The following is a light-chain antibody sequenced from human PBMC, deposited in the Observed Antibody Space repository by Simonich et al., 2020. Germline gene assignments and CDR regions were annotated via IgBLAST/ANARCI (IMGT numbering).Light chain of an antibody. Sequence: QSARTQPASGSGSPGQSITSSRTVTTSDVGGYNYVSWYQQHPGKAPKLIIYDVSKRPSGVSNRFSGSKSGNTASLTISGLQAEDEADYYCSSYTSSCTLVFGGGTKLTVL. CDR2: DVS. CDR1: TSDVGGYNY. V-gene: IGLV2-14*01. J-gene: IGLJ3*02. CDR3: SSYTSSCTLV.